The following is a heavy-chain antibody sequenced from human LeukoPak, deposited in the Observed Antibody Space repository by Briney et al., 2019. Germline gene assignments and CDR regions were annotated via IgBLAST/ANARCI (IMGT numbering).Heavy chain of an antibody. V-gene: IGHV3-23*01. CDR2: ISGSGGST. D-gene: IGHD3-10*01. CDR3: AKDRYYYGSGSSGFDY. J-gene: IGHJ4*02. CDR1: GFTFSSYG. Sequence: GGPLRLSCAASGFTFSSYGMSWVRQAPGKGLEWVSGISGSGGSTYYADSVKGRFTISRDNSKNTLYLQMNSLRAEDTAVYYCAKDRYYYGSGSSGFDYWGQGTLVTVSS.